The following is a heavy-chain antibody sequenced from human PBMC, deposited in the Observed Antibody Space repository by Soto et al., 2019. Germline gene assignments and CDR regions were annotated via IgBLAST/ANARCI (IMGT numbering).Heavy chain of an antibody. J-gene: IGHJ5*02. CDR3: AREIVTAGGNNYFDP. Sequence: SETLSLTCGVSGGTVASSHWWSWVRQSPGRGLEWIGNVYHTGDTNFNPSLQSRVTFSVDKSNNQFPLRLTSVTAADTAVYFCAREIVTAGGNNYFDPWGPGTLVTVSS. CDR1: GGTVASSHW. CDR2: VYHTGDT. D-gene: IGHD2-21*02. V-gene: IGHV4-4*02.